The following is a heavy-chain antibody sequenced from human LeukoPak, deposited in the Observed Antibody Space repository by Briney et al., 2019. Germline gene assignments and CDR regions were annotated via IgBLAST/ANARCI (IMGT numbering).Heavy chain of an antibody. CDR2: IIPIFGTA. Sequence: GSSVKVSCKASGGTFSSYAISWVRQAPGQGLEWMGRIIPIFGTANYAQKFQGRVTITTDESTSTAYMELSSLRSEDTAVYYCAKLYCGGDCYLWGAFDNWGQGTMGTVSS. V-gene: IGHV1-69*05. D-gene: IGHD2-21*02. CDR1: GGTFSSYA. CDR3: AKLYCGGDCYLWGAFDN. J-gene: IGHJ3*02.